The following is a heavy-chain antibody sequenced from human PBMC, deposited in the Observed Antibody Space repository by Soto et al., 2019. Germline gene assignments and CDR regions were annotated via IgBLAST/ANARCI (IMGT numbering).Heavy chain of an antibody. D-gene: IGHD2-2*01. V-gene: IGHV1-69*01. Sequence: QVPLVQSGAEVKKPGSSVKVSCKTSGGTVSNYAVTWVRQAPGQGLEWMGGIIPMLGTTDKAQKFQGRLTITADESTSTTYMELTGLRSEDTAVYYCASPHQLLGGYYFDYWGQGTLVTVS. J-gene: IGHJ4*02. CDR2: IIPMLGTT. CDR1: GGTVSNYA. CDR3: ASPHQLLGGYYFDY.